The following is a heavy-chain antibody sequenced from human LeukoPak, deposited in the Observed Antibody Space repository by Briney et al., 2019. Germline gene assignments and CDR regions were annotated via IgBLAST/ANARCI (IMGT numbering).Heavy chain of an antibody. Sequence: GGSLRLSCAASGFTFSSYWMSWVRQAPGKGLEWVANIKQDGSEKYYVDSVKGRFTISRDNAKNTLYLQMNSLRAEDAAIYYCARDSGYDNGDFDYWGQGTLVTVSS. CDR1: GFTFSSYW. V-gene: IGHV3-7*03. CDR2: IKQDGSEK. CDR3: ARDSGYDNGDFDY. D-gene: IGHD5-12*01. J-gene: IGHJ4*02.